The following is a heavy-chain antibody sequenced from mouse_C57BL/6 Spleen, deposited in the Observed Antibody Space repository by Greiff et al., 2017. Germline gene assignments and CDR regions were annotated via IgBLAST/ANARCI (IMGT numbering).Heavy chain of an antibody. CDR1: GFTFSSYA. CDR3: ARDRVRRDYFDY. CDR2: ISDGGSYT. J-gene: IGHJ2*01. Sequence: DVQLVESGGGLVKPGGSLKLSCAASGFTFSSYAMSWVRQTPEKRLEWVATISDGGSYTYYPDNVKGRFTISRDNAKNNLYLQMSHLKSEDTAMYYCARDRVRRDYFDYWGQGTTLTVSS. D-gene: IGHD2-14*01. V-gene: IGHV5-4*01.